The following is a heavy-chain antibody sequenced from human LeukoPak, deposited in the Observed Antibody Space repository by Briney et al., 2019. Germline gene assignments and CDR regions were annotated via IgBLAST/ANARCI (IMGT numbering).Heavy chain of an antibody. CDR2: ISGDGGNT. CDR1: GFTFDDYA. CDR3: AKDTRNYAEFDF. V-gene: IGHV3-43*02. Sequence: PGGSLRLSCAASGFTFDDYAMHWVRQAPGKGLNWVSLISGDGGNTYYADSVKGRFTISRDNSKNSLYLRMNSLRTEDTALYYCAKDTRNYAEFDFWGQGALVTV. D-gene: IGHD2-2*01. J-gene: IGHJ4*02.